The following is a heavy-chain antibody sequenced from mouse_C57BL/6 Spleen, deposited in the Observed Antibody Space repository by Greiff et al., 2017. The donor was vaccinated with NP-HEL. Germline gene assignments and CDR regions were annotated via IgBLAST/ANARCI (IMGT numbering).Heavy chain of an antibody. CDR3: ARGAYYSNFGY. Sequence: QVQLKESGPELVKPGASVKISCKASGYAFSSSWMNWVKQRPGKGLEWIGRIYPGDGDTNYNGKFKGKATLTADKSSSTAYMQLSSLTSEDSAVYFCARGAYYSNFGYWGQGTTLTVSS. V-gene: IGHV1-82*01. D-gene: IGHD2-5*01. CDR2: IYPGDGDT. CDR1: GYAFSSSW. J-gene: IGHJ2*01.